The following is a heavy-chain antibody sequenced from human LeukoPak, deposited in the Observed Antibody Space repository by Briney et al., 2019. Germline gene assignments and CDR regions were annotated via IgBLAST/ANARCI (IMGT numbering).Heavy chain of an antibody. CDR1: GYTFTSYY. CDR2: INPSGGST. V-gene: IGHV1-46*01. J-gene: IGHJ6*02. CDR3: ARVRQLVRYYYGMDV. D-gene: IGHD6-6*01. Sequence: ASVTVSCKASGYTFTSYYMHWVRQAPGQGLEWMGIINPSGGSTSYAQKFQGRVTITADESTSTAYMELSSLRSEDTAVYYCARVRQLVRYYYGMDVWGQGTTVTVSS.